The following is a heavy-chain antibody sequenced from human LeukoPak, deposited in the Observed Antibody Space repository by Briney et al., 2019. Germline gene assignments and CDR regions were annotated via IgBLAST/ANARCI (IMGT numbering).Heavy chain of an antibody. CDR3: ARVGILSTGDYFDP. CDR2: INHSGST. V-gene: IGHV4-34*01. Sequence: SETLSLTCAVYGGSFSGYYWSWIRQPPGKGLEWIGEINHSGSTNYNPSLKSRVTISVDTSKNQFSLKLSSVTAADTAVYYCARVGILSTGDYFDPWGQGTLVTVSS. J-gene: IGHJ5*02. D-gene: IGHD5/OR15-5a*01. CDR1: GGSFSGYY.